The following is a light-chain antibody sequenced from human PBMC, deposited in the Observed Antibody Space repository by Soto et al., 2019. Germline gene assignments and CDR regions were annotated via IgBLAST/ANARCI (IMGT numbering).Light chain of an antibody. CDR3: TSYTSRSTYA. CDR2: AVS. V-gene: IGLV2-14*01. CDR1: SSDVGGYNY. Sequence: QSALTQPASVSGSPGQSITISCTGTSSDVGGYNYVSWYQQHPGKAPKLMISAVSNRPSGVSNRFSGSKSGNTASLTISGLQPEDEADYYCTSYTSRSTYAFGTGTKLTVL. J-gene: IGLJ1*01.